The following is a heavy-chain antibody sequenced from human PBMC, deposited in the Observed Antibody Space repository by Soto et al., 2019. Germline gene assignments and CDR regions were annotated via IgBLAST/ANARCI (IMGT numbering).Heavy chain of an antibody. D-gene: IGHD1-26*01. V-gene: IGHV3-30*03. J-gene: IGHJ4*02. CDR3: ARGPYSGSYYNFDY. CDR1: GFTFSSYG. Sequence: PGGSLRLSCAASGFTFSSYGMHWVRQAPGKGLEWVAVISFDGSNKYYADSVKGRFSISRDNSKNTLYLQMNSLRAEDTAVYYCARGPYSGSYYNFDYWGQGTLVTVSS. CDR2: ISFDGSNK.